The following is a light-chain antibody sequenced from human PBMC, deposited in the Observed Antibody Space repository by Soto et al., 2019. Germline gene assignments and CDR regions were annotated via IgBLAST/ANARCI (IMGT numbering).Light chain of an antibody. CDR1: QGIHTA. J-gene: IGKJ5*01. Sequence: AIQLTQSPASLSASVGDRAIITCRASQGIHTALAWYQQKPGNAPMLLIYDASTVEAGVPSRFSGSGSGTDFTLTISSLQPEDFAVYYCQQRTNWLFTFGPGTRLEIK. CDR2: DAS. V-gene: IGKV1-13*02. CDR3: QQRTNWLFT.